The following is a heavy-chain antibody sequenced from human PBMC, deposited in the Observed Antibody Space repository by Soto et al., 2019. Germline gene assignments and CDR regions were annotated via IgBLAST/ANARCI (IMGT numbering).Heavy chain of an antibody. V-gene: IGHV3-30*18. Sequence: SLRLSCAASGFTFSSYGMHWVLQAPGKGLEWVAVISYDGSNKYYADSVKGRFTISRDNSKNTLYLQMNSLRAEDTAVYYCAKDVTYYDFWSGYYAYYYYGMDVWGQGTTVTVSS. CDR2: ISYDGSNK. D-gene: IGHD3-3*01. CDR3: AKDVTYYDFWSGYYAYYYYGMDV. CDR1: GFTFSSYG. J-gene: IGHJ6*02.